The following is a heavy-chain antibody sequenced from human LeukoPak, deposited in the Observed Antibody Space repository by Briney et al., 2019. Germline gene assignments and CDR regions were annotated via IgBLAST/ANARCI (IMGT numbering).Heavy chain of an antibody. CDR1: GGSIRDNY. V-gene: IGHV4-59*01. D-gene: IGHD6-19*01. CDR3: ARERIAVAGTEIYYYYYMDV. Sequence: SETVFLTCTVSGGSIRDNYWSWIRQTPEKGLEWIAYIYYSGTTNSNPSLRSRVIISVNVSNNQFSLSLCSVTAADTGIYYCARERIAVAGTEIYYYYYMDVWGKGTTVTVSS. CDR2: IYYSGTT. J-gene: IGHJ6*03.